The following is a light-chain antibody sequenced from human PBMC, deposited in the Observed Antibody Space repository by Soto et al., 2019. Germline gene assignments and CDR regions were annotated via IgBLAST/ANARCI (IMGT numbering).Light chain of an antibody. CDR2: EVS. J-gene: IGLJ1*01. CDR1: SSDVGGYNY. Sequence: QSVLTQPASVSGSPGQSITISCTGTSSDVGGYNYVSWYQQHPGKAPKLMIYEVSNGPSGVSNRFSGSKSGNTASLTISGLQAEDEADYYCCSYTRSSNHYFFGSGTKLTVL. CDR3: CSYTRSSNHYF. V-gene: IGLV2-14*01.